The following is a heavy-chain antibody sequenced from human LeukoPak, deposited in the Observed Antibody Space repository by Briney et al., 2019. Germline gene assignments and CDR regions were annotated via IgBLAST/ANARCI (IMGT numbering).Heavy chain of an antibody. V-gene: IGHV3-7*01. J-gene: IGHJ4*02. CDR1: GFTFSSYW. D-gene: IGHD3-10*01. CDR2: IKQDGSEK. Sequence: GGSLRLSCAASGFTFSSYWMSWVRQAPGKGLEWVANIKQDGSEKYYVDSVKGRFTISRDNAKNSLYLQMNSLRAEDTAVYYCARARYYYGSGSYYYWGQGTLVTVSS. CDR3: ARARYYYGSGSYYY.